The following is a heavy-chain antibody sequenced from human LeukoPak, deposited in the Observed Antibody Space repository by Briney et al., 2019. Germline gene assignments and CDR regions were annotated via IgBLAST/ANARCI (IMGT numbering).Heavy chain of an antibody. CDR1: GFTFSSYW. CDR2: INSDGSST. D-gene: IGHD3-10*01. J-gene: IGHJ4*02. V-gene: IGHV3-74*01. CDR3: ARVGRSQPAAYYFDY. Sequence: GGSLRLSCAASGFTFSSYWMHWVRQAPGKGLVWVSRINSDGSSTSYADSVKGRFTISRDNAKNTLYLQMNSLRAEDTAVYYCARVGRSQPAAYYFDYWGQGTLVTVSS.